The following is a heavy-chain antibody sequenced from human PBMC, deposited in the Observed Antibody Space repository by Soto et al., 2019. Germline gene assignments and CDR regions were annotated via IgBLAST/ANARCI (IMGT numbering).Heavy chain of an antibody. CDR3: ARVIQELNDAFDI. J-gene: IGHJ3*02. CDR2: IIPIFGTA. D-gene: IGHD4-4*01. V-gene: IGHV1-69*13. Sequence: SVKVSCKASGGTFSSYAISWVRQAPGQGLEWMGGIIPIFGTANYAQKFQGRVTITADESTSTAYMELSSLRSEDTAVYYCARVIQELNDAFDIWGQGTMVTVSS. CDR1: GGTFSSYA.